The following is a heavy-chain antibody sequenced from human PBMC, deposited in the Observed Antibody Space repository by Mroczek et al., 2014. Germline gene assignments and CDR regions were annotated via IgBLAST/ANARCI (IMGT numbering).Heavy chain of an antibody. CDR2: ISGSGGST. CDR3: AKAFTSRYNWNYADAFDI. J-gene: IGHJ3*02. Sequence: EVQLVETGGGLVQPGGSLRLSCAASGFTFSSYAMSWVRQAPGKGLEWVSAISGSGGSTYYADSVKGRFTISRDNSKNTLYLQMNSLRAEDTAVYYCAKAFTSRYNWNYADAFDIWGQGTMVTVSS. V-gene: IGHV3-23*04. D-gene: IGHD1-7*01. CDR1: GFTFSSYA.